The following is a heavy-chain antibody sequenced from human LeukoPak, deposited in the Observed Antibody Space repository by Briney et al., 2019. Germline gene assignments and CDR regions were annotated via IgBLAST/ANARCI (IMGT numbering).Heavy chain of an antibody. V-gene: IGHV4-59*01. CDR2: IYYSGST. CDR3: ARDSSGYLRSWFDP. D-gene: IGHD3-22*01. J-gene: IGHJ5*02. Sequence: SETLSLTCTVSGGSISSYYWSWIRQPPGKGLEWIGYIYYSGSTNYNPSLKSRVTISVDTSKNQFFLKLSSVTAADTAVYYCARDSSGYLRSWFDPWGQGTLVTVSS. CDR1: GGSISSYY.